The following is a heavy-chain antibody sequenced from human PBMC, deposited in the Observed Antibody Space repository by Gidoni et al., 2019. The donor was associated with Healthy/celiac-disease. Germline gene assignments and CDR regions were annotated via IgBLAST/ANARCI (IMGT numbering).Heavy chain of an antibody. CDR1: GGSFSGYY. J-gene: IGHJ4*02. D-gene: IGHD1-7*01. V-gene: IGHV4-34*01. CDR2: INHSGST. CDR3: ATRITGTRAFDY. Sequence: QVQLQQWGAGLLKPSETLSLTCAVYGGSFSGYYWSWIRQPPGKGLEWIGEINHSGSTNYNPSLKSRVTISVDTSKNQFSLKLSSVTAADTAVYYCATRITGTRAFDYWGQGTLVTVSS.